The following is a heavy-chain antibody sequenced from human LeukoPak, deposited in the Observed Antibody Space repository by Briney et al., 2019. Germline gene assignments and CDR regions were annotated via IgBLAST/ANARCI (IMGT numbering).Heavy chain of an antibody. D-gene: IGHD6-13*01. J-gene: IGHJ4*02. CDR2: FDPEDGET. CDR3: ATDLKGAAATPTVFDY. Sequence: ASVKVSCKVSGYTLTELSMHWVRQAPGKGLEWMGGFDPEDGETIYAQRFQGRVTMTEDTSTDTAYMELSSLRSEDTAVYYCATDLKGAAATPTVFDYWGQGTLVTVSP. V-gene: IGHV1-24*01. CDR1: GYTLTELS.